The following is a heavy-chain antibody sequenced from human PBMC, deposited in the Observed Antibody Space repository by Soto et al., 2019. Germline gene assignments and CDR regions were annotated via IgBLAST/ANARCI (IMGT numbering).Heavy chain of an antibody. V-gene: IGHV4-59*01. CDR1: GDSINNYY. CDR2: IYYSGST. CDR3: ARDGRGYSGYSYDY. D-gene: IGHD5-12*01. J-gene: IGHJ4*02. Sequence: ASETLSLTCTVSGDSINNYYWSWIRQPPGKGLEWIGYIYYSGSTNYNPSLKSRVTISLDTSKNQFSLKLSSVTAADTAVYYCARDGRGYSGYSYDYWGQGTLVTVSS.